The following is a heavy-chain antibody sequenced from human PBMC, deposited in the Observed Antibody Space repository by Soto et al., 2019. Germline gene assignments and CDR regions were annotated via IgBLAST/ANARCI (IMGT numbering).Heavy chain of an antibody. V-gene: IGHV4-34*01. D-gene: IGHD3-10*01. J-gene: IGHJ4*02. CDR3: ARLVYDTRLNYMYFDF. CDR1: GGSFSGYY. Sequence: PSETLSLTCAVSGGSFSGYYWNWIRQPPGKGLEWLGEISRSGTANYYPSFERRVAISVDTSKNQFSLKLTSVTAADTAIYFCARLVYDTRLNYMYFDFWGQGALVTVSS. CDR2: ISRSGTA.